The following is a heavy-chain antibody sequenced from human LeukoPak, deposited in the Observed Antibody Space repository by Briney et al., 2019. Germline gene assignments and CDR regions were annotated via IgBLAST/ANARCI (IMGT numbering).Heavy chain of an antibody. D-gene: IGHD3-22*01. J-gene: IGHJ4*02. CDR3: ARDGYYYDSSGYPYGFDY. Sequence: ASVKVSCKASGYTFTGYYMHLVRQAPGQGLEWMGLIYPNSGGTNYAQKFQGRVTMTRDTSISTAYMELSRLRSDDTAVYYCARDGYYYDSSGYPYGFDYWGQGTLVTVSS. CDR1: GYTFTGYY. CDR2: IYPNSGGT. V-gene: IGHV1-2*02.